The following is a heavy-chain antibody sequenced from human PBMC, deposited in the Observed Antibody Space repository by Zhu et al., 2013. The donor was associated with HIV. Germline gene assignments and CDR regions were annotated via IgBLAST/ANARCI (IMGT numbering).Heavy chain of an antibody. CDR2: INHSGST. D-gene: IGHD5-12*01. V-gene: IGHV4-34*01. CDR1: GGSFSGYY. CDR3: ARAYRVETGYSGYDGGEDYYYYGMDV. J-gene: IGHJ6*02. Sequence: QVQLQQWGAGLLKPSETLSLTCAVYGGSFSGYYWSWIRQPPGKGLEWIGEINHSGSTNYNPSLKSRVTISVDTSKNQFSLKLSSVTAADTAVYYCARAYRVETGYSGYDGGEDYYYYGMDVWGQGTTVTVSS.